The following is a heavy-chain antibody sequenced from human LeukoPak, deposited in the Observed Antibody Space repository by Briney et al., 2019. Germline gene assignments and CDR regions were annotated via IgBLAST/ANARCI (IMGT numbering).Heavy chain of an antibody. V-gene: IGHV4-59*01. CDR1: GGSISSYY. J-gene: IGHJ6*03. CDR3: TRGSIAYYYMDV. Sequence: SETLSLTCTVSGGSISSYYWSWIRQPPGKGLGWIGYIYYSGSTNYNPSLKSRVTISVDTSKNQFSLELSSVTAADTAVYYCTRGSIAYYYMDVWGKGTTVTISS. D-gene: IGHD3-22*01. CDR2: IYYSGST.